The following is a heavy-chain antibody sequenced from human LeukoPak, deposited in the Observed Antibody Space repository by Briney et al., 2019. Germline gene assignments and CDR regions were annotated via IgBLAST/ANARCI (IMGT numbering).Heavy chain of an antibody. CDR2: IYYSGST. CDR1: XXSISXYY. V-gene: IGHV4-59*01. J-gene: IGHJ6*03. CDR3: AXXXXXXXXXXXYYDYYMDV. Sequence: XTXSXXSISXYYWSWIRQPPGKGLEWIGYIYYSGSTNYNPSLKSRVTISVDTSKNQLSLKLSSVTAADTAVYYCAXXXXXXXXXXXYYDYYMDVWGKGTTVTVSS.